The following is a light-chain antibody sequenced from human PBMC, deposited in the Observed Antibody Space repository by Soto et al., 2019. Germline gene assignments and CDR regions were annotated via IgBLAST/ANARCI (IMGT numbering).Light chain of an antibody. CDR1: QSISSW. V-gene: IGKV1-5*03. CDR3: QQSYSALIT. CDR2: KAS. J-gene: IGKJ5*01. Sequence: DIQITQSSSTLSSSVGDRVTITCLASQSISSWLAWYQQKPGKAPKLLIYKASSLESGVPSRFSGSGSGTDFTLTISSLQPEDFATYYCQQSYSALITFGQGTRLEIK.